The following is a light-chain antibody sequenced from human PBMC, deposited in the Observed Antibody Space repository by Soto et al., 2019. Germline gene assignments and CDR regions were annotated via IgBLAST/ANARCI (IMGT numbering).Light chain of an antibody. Sequence: DIQMTQSPSTLSASVGDRVSITCRASQSISSWLAWYQQKPGKAPKLLIYDASSLQSGVPSRFSGSESGAEFTLTISGLQPDDFATYYCQQSYNTLMYTFGQGTKLEIK. CDR1: QSISSW. CDR3: QQSYNTLMYT. CDR2: DAS. J-gene: IGKJ2*01. V-gene: IGKV1-5*01.